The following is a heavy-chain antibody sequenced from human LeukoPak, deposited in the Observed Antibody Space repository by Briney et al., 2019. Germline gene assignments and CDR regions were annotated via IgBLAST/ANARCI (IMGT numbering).Heavy chain of an antibody. CDR2: ISYDGSNK. D-gene: IGHD6-13*01. Sequence: GGSLRLSCAASGFTFSSYGMHWVRQAPGKGLEWVAVISYDGSNKYYADSVKGRFTISRDNSKNTLYLQMNSLRAEDTAVYYCAKDRALAAAGRPDWGQGTLVTVSS. CDR1: GFTFSSYG. J-gene: IGHJ4*02. V-gene: IGHV3-30*18. CDR3: AKDRALAAAGRPD.